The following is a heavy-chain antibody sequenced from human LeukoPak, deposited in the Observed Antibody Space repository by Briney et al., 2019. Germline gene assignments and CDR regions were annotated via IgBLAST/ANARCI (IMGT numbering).Heavy chain of an antibody. D-gene: IGHD3-22*01. Sequence: GGSLRLSCAASGFTFSSYAMSWVRQAPGKGLEWVSAISGSGGSTYYADSLKGRFTISRDNSKNTLYLQMNSLRAEDTAVYYCAKDFPPYYYDSSGYYSNWGQGTMVTVSS. CDR1: GFTFSSYA. J-gene: IGHJ3*01. CDR2: ISGSGGST. V-gene: IGHV3-23*01. CDR3: AKDFPPYYYDSSGYYSN.